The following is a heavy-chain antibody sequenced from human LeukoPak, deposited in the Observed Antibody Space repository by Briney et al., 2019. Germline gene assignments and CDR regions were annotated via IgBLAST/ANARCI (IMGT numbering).Heavy chain of an antibody. D-gene: IGHD3-16*01. CDR2: ISGSGGST. J-gene: IGHJ4*02. V-gene: IGHV3-23*01. Sequence: PGGSLRLSCAASGFAFSSYAMHWVRQAPGKGLEWVSAISGSGGSTYYADSVKGRFTISRDNSKNTLYLQMNSLRAEDTAVYYCAKDMGVYDYVWGNFDYWGQGTLVTVSS. CDR1: GFAFSSYA. CDR3: AKDMGVYDYVWGNFDY.